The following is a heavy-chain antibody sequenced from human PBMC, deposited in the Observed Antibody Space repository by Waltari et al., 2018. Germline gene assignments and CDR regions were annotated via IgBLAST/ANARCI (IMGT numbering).Heavy chain of an antibody. Sequence: QVQLVQSGAEVKKPGSSVKLSCKASGRTFSSHGISWVRQAPGQGLEWMGAIIPILGIANYAQKFQGRVTITADKATSTAYMELSSLRSEDTAVYYCARQYCDGDCYPDDAFDIWGQGTMVTVSS. CDR1: GRTFSSHG. D-gene: IGHD2-21*02. V-gene: IGHV1-69*04. CDR2: IIPILGIA. J-gene: IGHJ3*02. CDR3: ARQYCDGDCYPDDAFDI.